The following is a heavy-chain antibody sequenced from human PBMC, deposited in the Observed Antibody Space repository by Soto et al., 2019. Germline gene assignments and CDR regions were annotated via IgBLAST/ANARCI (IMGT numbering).Heavy chain of an antibody. Sequence: QVQLVQSGPEVKKPGASVKVSCKASGYSFHNFGIIWVRQAPGQGLXXMGWISGQIAKTNYAQKFQGKVTMTTDTSTSTAYMELHTLTSDDTAMYYCARGPPSGSFSLTPRYWGQGTLVTVSS. CDR2: ISGQIAKT. V-gene: IGHV1-18*04. CDR3: ARGPPSGSFSLTPRY. D-gene: IGHD1-26*01. J-gene: IGHJ4*02. CDR1: GYSFHNFG.